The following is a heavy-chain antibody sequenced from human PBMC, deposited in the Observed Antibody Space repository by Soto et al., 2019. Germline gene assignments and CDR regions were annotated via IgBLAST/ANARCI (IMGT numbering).Heavy chain of an antibody. Sequence: EVQLVESGGGLIQPGGSLRLSCAVSGFTVSNNYMSWVRQAPGKGLEGVSVIYSGGYTAYGDSVKGRFTISRDNSKNTQTLKMKSPGPDDRAVYYGATERGGGGYWGQGTLVTVSS. CDR3: ATERGGGGY. D-gene: IGHD3-10*01. CDR1: GFTVSNNY. V-gene: IGHV3-53*01. CDR2: IYSGGYT. J-gene: IGHJ4*02.